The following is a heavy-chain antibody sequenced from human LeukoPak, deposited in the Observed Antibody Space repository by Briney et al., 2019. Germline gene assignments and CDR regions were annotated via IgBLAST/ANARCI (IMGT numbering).Heavy chain of an antibody. CDR3: AARGPDFGFDY. CDR1: GFTFSSYA. Sequence: GGSLRLSCAASGFTFSSYAMSWVRQAPGKGLEWVSAISGSAGSTYYADSVKGRFTISRDNSKNTLYLQMSSLRAEDTAVYYCAARGPDFGFDYWGQGTLVTVSS. D-gene: IGHD2/OR15-2a*01. CDR2: ISGSAGST. J-gene: IGHJ4*02. V-gene: IGHV3-23*01.